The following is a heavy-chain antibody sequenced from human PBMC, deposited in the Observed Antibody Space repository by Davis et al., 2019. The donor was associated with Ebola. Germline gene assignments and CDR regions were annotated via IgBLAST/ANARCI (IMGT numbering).Heavy chain of an antibody. CDR3: ASDLNSPDYYGSGSYYPPPPN. CDR2: INHSGST. J-gene: IGHJ4*02. Sequence: SETLSLTCAVYGGSFSGYYWSWIRQPPGKGLEWIGEINHSGSTNYNPSLKSRVTISVDTSKNQFSLKLSSVTAADTAVYYCASDLNSPDYYGSGSYYPPPPNWGQGTLVTVSS. D-gene: IGHD3-10*01. V-gene: IGHV4-34*01. CDR1: GGSFSGYY.